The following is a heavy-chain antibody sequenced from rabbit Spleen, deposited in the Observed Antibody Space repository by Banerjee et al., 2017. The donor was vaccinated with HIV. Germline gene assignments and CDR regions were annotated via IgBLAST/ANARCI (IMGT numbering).Heavy chain of an antibody. D-gene: IGHD6-1*01. CDR2: IDPIFGTT. J-gene: IGHJ3*01. CDR3: ARDTASSFSSYGMDL. Sequence: QLEESGGGLVQPGGSLKLSCKASGFDFNSYYMSWVRQAPGKGLEWIGYIDPIFGTTYYASWVNGRFSISRENTQNTVSLQLNSLTAADTATYFCARDTASSFSSYGMDLWGQGTLVTVS. V-gene: IGHV1S7*01. CDR1: GFDFNSYY.